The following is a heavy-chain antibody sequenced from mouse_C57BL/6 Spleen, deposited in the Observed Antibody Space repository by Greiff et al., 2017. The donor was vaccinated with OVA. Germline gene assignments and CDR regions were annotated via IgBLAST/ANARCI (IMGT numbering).Heavy chain of an antibody. CDR2: IYPRSGNT. CDR1: GYTFTSYG. Sequence: VKLVESGAELARPGASVKLSCKASGYTFTSYGISWVKQRTGQGLEWIGEIYPRSGNTYYNEKFKGKATLTADKSSSTAYMELRSLTSEDSAVYFCARGLGSSYAMDYWGQGTSVTVSS. CDR3: ARGLGSSYAMDY. D-gene: IGHD1-1*01. V-gene: IGHV1-81*01. J-gene: IGHJ4*01.